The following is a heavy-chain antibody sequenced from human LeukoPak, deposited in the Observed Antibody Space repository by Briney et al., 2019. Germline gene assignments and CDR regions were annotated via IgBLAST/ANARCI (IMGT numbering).Heavy chain of an antibody. V-gene: IGHV1-24*01. D-gene: IGHD3-22*01. CDR3: ATTYYYDSSGPRGLGY. CDR2: FDPEDGET. J-gene: IGHJ4*02. Sequence: ASVKVSCKVSGYTLTELSMHWVRQSPGKGLEWMGGFDPEDGETIYAQKFQGRVTMTEDTSTDTAYMELSSLRSEDTAVYYCATTYYYDSSGPRGLGYWGQGTLVTVSS. CDR1: GYTLTELS.